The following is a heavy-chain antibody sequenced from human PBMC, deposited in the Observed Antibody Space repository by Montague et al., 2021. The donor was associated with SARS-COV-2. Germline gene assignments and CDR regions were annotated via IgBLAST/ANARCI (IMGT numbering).Heavy chain of an antibody. CDR2: IGSGGGT. D-gene: IGHD1-26*01. CDR3: AKGGAQGSRSFDY. V-gene: IGHV3-53*01. J-gene: IGHJ4*02. Sequence: SLRLSCAASVFSVSSNYLNWVRQAPGKGLEWVSFIGSGGGTYYADSVKGRFTISGDTSRNTLYLQMNSLGAEDTAVYYCAKGGAQGSRSFDYWGQGTLVTASS. CDR1: VFSVSSNY.